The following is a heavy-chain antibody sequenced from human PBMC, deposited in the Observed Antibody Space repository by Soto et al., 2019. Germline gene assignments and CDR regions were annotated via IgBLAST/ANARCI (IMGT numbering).Heavy chain of an antibody. J-gene: IGHJ4*01. CDR2: IYYSGST. Sequence: SETLSLTCTVSGGSVSDFYWSWIRQPPGKGLEWIGYIYYSGSTNYNPSLKSRVTISVDTSKNQFSLNLRSMSPADTAVYYCARVGGLAARTFDYWGPGTLVTVSS. CDR3: ARVGGLAARTFDY. CDR1: GGSVSDFY. V-gene: IGHV4-59*02. D-gene: IGHD6-6*01.